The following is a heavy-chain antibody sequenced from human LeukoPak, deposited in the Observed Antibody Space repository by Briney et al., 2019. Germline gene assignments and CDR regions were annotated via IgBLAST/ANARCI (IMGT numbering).Heavy chain of an antibody. Sequence: PGGSLRLSXAASGFTFSSYSMNWVRQAPGKGLEWVSSISSSSSYIYYADSVKGRFTISRDNAKNSLYLQMNSLRAEDTAVYYCARDYGDYAVYFDYWGQGILVTVSS. J-gene: IGHJ4*02. CDR3: ARDYGDYAVYFDY. CDR2: ISSSSSYI. V-gene: IGHV3-21*01. CDR1: GFTFSSYS. D-gene: IGHD4-17*01.